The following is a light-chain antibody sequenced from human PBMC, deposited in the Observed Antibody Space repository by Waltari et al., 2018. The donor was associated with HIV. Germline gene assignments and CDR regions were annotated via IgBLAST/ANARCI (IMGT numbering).Light chain of an antibody. J-gene: IGLJ3*02. CDR1: SSDVGSYNL. CDR2: EVS. CDR3: CSYAGSYLV. V-gene: IGLV2-23*02. Sequence: QSALTQPASVSGSPGQSITISCTGTSSDVGSYNLFSWYQQHPGKDPKLMIYEVSKRPSGFSTRFSVCKSGNTASLTISGLQAEDEADYYCCSYAGSYLVFGGGTKLTVL.